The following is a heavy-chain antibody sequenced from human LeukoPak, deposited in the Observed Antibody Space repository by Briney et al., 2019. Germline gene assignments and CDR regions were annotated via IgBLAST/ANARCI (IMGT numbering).Heavy chain of an antibody. CDR3: ARYSAMNYYYYYMDV. J-gene: IGHJ6*03. Sequence: SETLSLTCTVSGGSISSYYWSWIRQPAGKGLEWIGRIYTSGSTNYNPSLKSRVTISVDTSKNQFSLKLSSVTAADTAVYYCARYSAMNYYYYYMDVWGKGTTVTVSS. CDR2: IYTSGST. CDR1: GGSISSYY. V-gene: IGHV4-4*07. D-gene: IGHD2-2*01.